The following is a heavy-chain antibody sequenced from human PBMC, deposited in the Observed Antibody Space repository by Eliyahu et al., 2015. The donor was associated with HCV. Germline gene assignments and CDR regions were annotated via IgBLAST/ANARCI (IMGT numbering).Heavy chain of an antibody. D-gene: IGHD3-10*01. Sequence: HLIESGGALVQPGGSXRLSCAASGVDVSKHYISWVRQTPRKGLECVSVIHGAGSIYYADSVRGRFSISRDKSTNTVSLQMDSLRAEDTAVYYCMCCGGHRGQGTLVTVSS. CDR2: IHGAGSI. J-gene: IGHJ4*02. CDR3: MCCGGH. CDR1: GVDVSKHY. V-gene: IGHV3-66*02.